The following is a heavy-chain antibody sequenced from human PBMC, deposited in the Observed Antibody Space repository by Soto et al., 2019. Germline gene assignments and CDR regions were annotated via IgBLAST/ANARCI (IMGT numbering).Heavy chain of an antibody. V-gene: IGHV1-3*01. J-gene: IGHJ4*02. D-gene: IGHD2-8*02. CDR3: ARDTGSNDY. CDR1: GYTFTSYF. CDR2: INAGNGNT. Sequence: WASVKVSCKTSGYTFTSYFMHWMRQAPGQRLEWMGWINAGNGNTKYSQKFQGRVTITRDTSATTAYMELSSLRSEDTAVYYCARDTGSNDYWGQGTLVTVSS.